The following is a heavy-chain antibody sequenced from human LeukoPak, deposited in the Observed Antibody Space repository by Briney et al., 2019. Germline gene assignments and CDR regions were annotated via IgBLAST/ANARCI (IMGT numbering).Heavy chain of an antibody. J-gene: IGHJ6*03. CDR1: GFTFSDYA. CDR3: ARDLGILQRNMDV. V-gene: IGHV3-23*01. D-gene: IGHD6-13*01. CDR2: ITGSGGSR. Sequence: GGSLRLSCAASGFTFSDYAMNWVRQAPGKGLEWVSAITGSGGSRYYADSVKGRFTISRDKSKNTLYLQMNSLRAEDTAVYYCARDLGILQRNMDVWGKGTTATISS.